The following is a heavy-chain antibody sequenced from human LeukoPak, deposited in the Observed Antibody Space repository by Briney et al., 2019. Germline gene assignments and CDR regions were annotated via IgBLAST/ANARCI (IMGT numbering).Heavy chain of an antibody. CDR1: GFTFSSYS. V-gene: IGHV3-66*01. J-gene: IGHJ4*02. Sequence: GGSLRLSCAASGFTFSSYSMNWVRQAPGKGLEWVSLIYSGGSTYYADSVKGRFTISRDNSKNTLYLQMNSLRAEDTAVYYCAKEGRVVATIGVFDYWGQGTLVTVSS. CDR2: IYSGGST. CDR3: AKEGRVVATIGVFDY. D-gene: IGHD5-12*01.